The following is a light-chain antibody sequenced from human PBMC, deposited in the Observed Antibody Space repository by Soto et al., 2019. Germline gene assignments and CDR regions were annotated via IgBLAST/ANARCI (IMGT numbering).Light chain of an antibody. CDR3: SSYTTGKTWV. CDR2: EVT. V-gene: IGLV2-14*01. Sequence: QSALTQPASVSGSPGQSITISCTGTSSDVGRYKYVSWYQQHPGKAPKLIIYEVTDRPSGVSDRFSASKSDNTASLTISGLQPEDEGDYYCSSYTTGKTWVFGGGTKLTVL. CDR1: SSDVGRYKY. J-gene: IGLJ3*02.